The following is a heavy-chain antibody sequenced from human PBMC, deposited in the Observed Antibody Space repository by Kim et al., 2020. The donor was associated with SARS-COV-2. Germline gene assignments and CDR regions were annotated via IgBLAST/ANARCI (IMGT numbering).Heavy chain of an antibody. D-gene: IGHD3-10*01. V-gene: IGHV4-34*01. CDR3: ARGSITMVRGVIGGYYYYYGMDV. CDR1: GGSFSGYY. CDR2: INHSGST. J-gene: IGHJ6*02. Sequence: SETLSLTCAVYGGSFSGYYWSWIRQPPGKGLEWIGEINHSGSTNYNPSLKSRVTISVDTSKNQFSLKLSSVTAADTAVYYCARGSITMVRGVIGGYYYYYGMDVWGQGTTVTVSS.